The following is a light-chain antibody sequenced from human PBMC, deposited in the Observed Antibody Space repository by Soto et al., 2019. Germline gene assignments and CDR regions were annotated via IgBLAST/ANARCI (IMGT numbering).Light chain of an antibody. J-gene: IGKJ1*01. V-gene: IGKV3-20*01. CDR1: QSVTSTY. Sequence: EIVLAQSPGTLSLSPGERATLSCRASQSVTSTYLAWYQQRPGQAPRLLLYATSSRAIGVPDRFSGSGSGTDFTHTISRLEPEDFATYYCQHYGLSTMFCQGTKVDIK. CDR2: ATS. CDR3: QHYGLSTM.